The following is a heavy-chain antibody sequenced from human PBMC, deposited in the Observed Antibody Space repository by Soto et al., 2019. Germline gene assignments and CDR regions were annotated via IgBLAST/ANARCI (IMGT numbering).Heavy chain of an antibody. J-gene: IGHJ4*02. CDR1: GFTFSSYA. V-gene: IGHV3-30-3*01. Sequence: GGSVRLSCAASGFTFSSYAMHWVRQAPGKGLEWVAVISYDGSNKYYADSVKGRFTISRDNSKNTLYLQMNSLRAEDTAVYYCARHKRDLRFLEWSYYFDYWGQGT. CDR2: ISYDGSNK. CDR3: ARHKRDLRFLEWSYYFDY. D-gene: IGHD3-3*01.